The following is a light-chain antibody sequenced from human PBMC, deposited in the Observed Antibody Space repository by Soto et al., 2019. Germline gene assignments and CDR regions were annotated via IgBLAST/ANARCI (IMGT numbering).Light chain of an antibody. J-gene: IGKJ2*01. V-gene: IGKV3-20*01. CDR1: QSGGSY. Sequence: EIVLTQSPGTLSLSPGETATLSCRASQSGGSYLDWYQQKPGQAPRLLIYATSSRAAGIPDRFSGSGSGTDFTLTISTLEPEDFSLYYCQKYNRSPRTFGQGTKLEIK. CDR2: ATS. CDR3: QKYNRSPRT.